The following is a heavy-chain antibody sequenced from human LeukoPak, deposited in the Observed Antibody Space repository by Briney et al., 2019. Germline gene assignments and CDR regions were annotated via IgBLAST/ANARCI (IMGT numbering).Heavy chain of an antibody. D-gene: IGHD3-3*01. CDR1: GGSISSSSYY. V-gene: IGHV4-39*07. CDR2: INHSGST. J-gene: IGHJ6*02. Sequence: PSETLSLTCTVSGGSISSSSYYWGWIRQPPGKGLEWIGEINHSGSTNYNPSLKSRVTISVDTSKNQFSLKLSSVTAADTAVYYCARGRGTIFGVVITSYYYYYGMDVWGQGTTVTVSS. CDR3: ARGRGTIFGVVITSYYYYYGMDV.